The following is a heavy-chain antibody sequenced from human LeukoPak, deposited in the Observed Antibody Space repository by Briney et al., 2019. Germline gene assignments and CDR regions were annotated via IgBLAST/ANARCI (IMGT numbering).Heavy chain of an antibody. CDR3: AKERRSSMDV. J-gene: IGHJ6*03. D-gene: IGHD6-6*01. CDR2: ISSGGGST. Sequence: GGSLRLSCEASGFIFTTSAISWVRQAPGKGLEWVSFISSGGGSTYHSDSVRGRFTISRDNSNNTVALFMHSLRAEDTAIYYCAKERRSSMDVWGNGTTVIVSS. V-gene: IGHV3-23*01. CDR1: GFIFTTSA.